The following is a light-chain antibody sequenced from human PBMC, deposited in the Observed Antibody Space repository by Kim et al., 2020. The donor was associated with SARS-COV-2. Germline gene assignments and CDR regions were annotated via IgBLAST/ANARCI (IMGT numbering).Light chain of an antibody. Sequence: GYNYVSWYQHHPGKAPKVMIYEVNKRPSGVPDRFSGSKSGNTASLTVSGLQAEDEADYFCSSYAGSSWVFGGGTQLTVL. CDR2: EVN. J-gene: IGLJ3*02. CDR3: SSYAGSSWV. V-gene: IGLV2-8*01. CDR1: GYNY.